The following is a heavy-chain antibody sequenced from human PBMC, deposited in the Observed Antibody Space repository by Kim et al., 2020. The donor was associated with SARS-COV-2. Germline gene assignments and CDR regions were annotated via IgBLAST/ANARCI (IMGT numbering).Heavy chain of an antibody. D-gene: IGHD5-12*01. CDR1: GGSISSNDYY. Sequence: SETLSLTCTVSGGSISSNDYYWSWIRQPPGKGLEWIGYIYYRGRTYYNPSLKSRLTISIDTSKNQFSLNLSSVTAADTAVYYCARDPAGYSAYDPWGQGILVTVSS. CDR2: IYYRGRT. CDR3: ARDPAGYSAYDP. J-gene: IGHJ5*02. V-gene: IGHV4-30-4*01.